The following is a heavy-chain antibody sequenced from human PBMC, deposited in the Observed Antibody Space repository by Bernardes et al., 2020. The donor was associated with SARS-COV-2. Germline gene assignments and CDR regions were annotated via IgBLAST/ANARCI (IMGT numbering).Heavy chain of an antibody. CDR2: ISYDGSNK. D-gene: IGHD1-26*01. CDR1: GFTFSDNA. CDR3: AKNRVRWELLAGFDY. Sequence: GGSLRLSCAASGFTFSDNALHWVRQAPGKGLEWVAVISYDGSNKYYADSVKGRLTISRDNSKNTLYLQMNSLRAEDTAVYYCAKNRVRWELLAGFDYWGQGTLVTVSS. V-gene: IGHV3-30-3*02. J-gene: IGHJ4*02.